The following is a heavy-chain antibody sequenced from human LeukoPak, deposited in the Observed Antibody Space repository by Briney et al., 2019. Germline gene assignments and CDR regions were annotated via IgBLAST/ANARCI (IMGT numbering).Heavy chain of an antibody. D-gene: IGHD6-19*01. CDR2: IYYSGST. V-gene: IGHV4-39*01. J-gene: IGHJ4*02. Sequence: SETLSLTCTVSGGSISSSSYYWGWIRQPPGKGLEWIGSIYYSGSTYYNPSLKSRVTISVDTSKNQFSLKLSSVTAADTAVYYCAGHSSGWSGVDHWGQGTLVTVSS. CDR1: GGSISSSSYY. CDR3: AGHSSGWSGVDH.